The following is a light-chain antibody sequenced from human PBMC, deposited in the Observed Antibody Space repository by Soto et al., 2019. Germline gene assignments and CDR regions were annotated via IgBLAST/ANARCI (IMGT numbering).Light chain of an antibody. CDR3: QQYYSTPPT. Sequence: DIVMTQSPDSLAVSLGERATINCKSSQSVLYSSNNKNYLAWYQQKPGQPPKLLIYWASTRESGVPDRFSGSGSGTDFTLTISSLQAEDVAVYYCQQYYSTPPTFGQGPRWKSN. J-gene: IGKJ1*01. CDR1: QSVLYSSNNKNY. CDR2: WAS. V-gene: IGKV4-1*01.